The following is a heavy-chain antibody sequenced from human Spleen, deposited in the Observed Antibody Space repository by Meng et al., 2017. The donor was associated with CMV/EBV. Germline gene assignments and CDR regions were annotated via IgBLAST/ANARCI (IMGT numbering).Heavy chain of an antibody. J-gene: IGHJ4*02. CDR1: GGSISSSSYY. V-gene: IGHV4-39*01. CDR2: IYYNENT. CDR3: ARAKNYFDS. Sequence: SETLSLTCTVSGGSISSSSYYWGWIRQPPGKGLEWIGSIYYNENTNYNPSLMSRVTISVDTSKNQFSPKLSSVTAADTAVYYCARAKNYFDSWGQGALVTVSS.